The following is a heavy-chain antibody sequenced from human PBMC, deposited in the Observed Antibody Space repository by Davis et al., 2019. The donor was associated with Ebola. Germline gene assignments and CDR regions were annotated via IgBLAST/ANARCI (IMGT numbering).Heavy chain of an antibody. CDR3: AKGGGGIAVYYFDY. CDR2: ISSVGST. V-gene: IGHV3-53*01. D-gene: IGHD6-19*01. J-gene: IGHJ4*02. Sequence: GESLKISCAASGFTLSSNYMTWVRQAPGKGLEWVSAISSVGSTYYAGSVKGRFTISRDNSKNTLYLQMNSLRAEDTAVYYCAKGGGGIAVYYFDYWGQGTLVTVSS. CDR1: GFTLSSNY.